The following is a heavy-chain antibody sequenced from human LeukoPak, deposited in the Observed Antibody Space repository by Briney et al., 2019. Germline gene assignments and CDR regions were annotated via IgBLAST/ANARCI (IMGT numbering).Heavy chain of an antibody. J-gene: IGHJ5*02. CDR3: ARLPKEYCSGGSCYGSQAWFDP. CDR1: GYTFTSYG. Sequence: ASVKVSCKASGYTFTSYGISWVRQAPGQGLEWMGWISAYNGNTNYAQKFQGRVTMATDTSTSTAYMELSSLRSDDTAVYYCARLPKEYCSGGSCYGSQAWFDPWGQGTLVIVSS. D-gene: IGHD2-15*01. V-gene: IGHV1-18*01. CDR2: ISAYNGNT.